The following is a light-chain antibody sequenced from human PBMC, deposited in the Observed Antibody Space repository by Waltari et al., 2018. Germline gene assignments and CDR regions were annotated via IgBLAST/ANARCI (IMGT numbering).Light chain of an antibody. CDR1: QSLSRP. V-gene: IGKV3-20*01. J-gene: IGKJ1*01. Sequence: EIELTPSPGTLSLSPGERATRSCRTSQSLSRPLAWYQQKPGQPPRLLIYDASKRATGIPDRFIGRGSGTDFSLTISRLEPEDFAVYYCQHYVTLPATFGQGTRVELK. CDR2: DAS. CDR3: QHYVTLPAT.